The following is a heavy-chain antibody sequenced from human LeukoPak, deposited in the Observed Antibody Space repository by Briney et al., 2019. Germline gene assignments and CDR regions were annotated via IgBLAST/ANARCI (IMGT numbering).Heavy chain of an antibody. V-gene: IGHV3-21*01. D-gene: IGHD3-22*01. Sequence: GRSLRLSCAASGVTFSRDSMNGGRQAPGKRVERGSGISSRRSDIYYADSVKGRFTISRDNAKNSLYRQMNSLRAEQTAVYYCARSYYDTSGYSSPSGWGQGDLVTVSS. CDR3: ARSYYDTSGYSSPSG. J-gene: IGHJ4*02. CDR2: ISSRRSDI. CDR1: GVTFSRDS.